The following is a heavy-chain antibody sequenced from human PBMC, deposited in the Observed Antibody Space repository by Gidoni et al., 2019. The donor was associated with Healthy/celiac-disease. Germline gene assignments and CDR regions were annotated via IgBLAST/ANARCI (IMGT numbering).Heavy chain of an antibody. CDR2: IYYSGST. CDR3: ARTIFGVVKYYYMDV. J-gene: IGHJ6*03. D-gene: IGHD3-3*01. Sequence: QVQLQESGPGLVKPSETLSLTCPVPGGPIRSYYWSWIRQPPGKGLEWIGYIYYSGSTNYNPSLKSRVIISVDTSKNQFSLKLSSVTAADTAVYYCARTIFGVVKYYYMDVWGKGTTVTVSS. V-gene: IGHV4-59*01. CDR1: GGPIRSYY.